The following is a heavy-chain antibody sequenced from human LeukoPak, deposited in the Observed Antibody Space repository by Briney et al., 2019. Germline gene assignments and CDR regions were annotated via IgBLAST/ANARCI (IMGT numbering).Heavy chain of an antibody. CDR3: ARVQWELPAYYYYYYMDV. CDR1: GGSISSSSYY. CDR2: IYYSGST. J-gene: IGHJ6*03. Sequence: SETLSLTCTVSGGSISSSSYYWGWIRQPPRKGLEWIGSIYYSGSTYYNPSLKSRVTISVDTSKNQFSLKLSFVTAADTAVYYCARVQWELPAYYYYYYMDVWGKGTAVTVSS. D-gene: IGHD1-26*01. V-gene: IGHV4-39*07.